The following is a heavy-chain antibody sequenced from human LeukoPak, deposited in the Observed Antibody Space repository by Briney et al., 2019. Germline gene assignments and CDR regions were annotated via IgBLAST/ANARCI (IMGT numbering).Heavy chain of an antibody. J-gene: IGHJ5*02. CDR2: IIPIFGIA. CDR3: ARVSFDYDILTGYSP. D-gene: IGHD3-9*01. CDR1: GGTFSSYA. Sequence: SVKVSCKASGGTFSSYAISWVRQAPGQGLEWMGRIIPIFGIANYAQKFQGRVTITADKSTSTAYMELSSLRSEDTAVYYCARVSFDYDILTGYSPWGQGTLVTVSS. V-gene: IGHV1-69*04.